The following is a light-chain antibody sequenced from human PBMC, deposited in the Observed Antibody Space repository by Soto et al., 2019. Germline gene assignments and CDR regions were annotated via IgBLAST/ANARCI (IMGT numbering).Light chain of an antibody. J-gene: IGKJ2*01. Sequence: DIQMTQSPSSLSASVGDRVTITCRASQSISSYLTWYQQKPGKAPKLLIYAASSLQSGVPSRFSGSGSVTAFSLTISSLQPEDFSTYYCQHSYRTQPYTFGQGTKLEIK. CDR3: QHSYRTQPYT. V-gene: IGKV1-39*01. CDR1: QSISSY. CDR2: AAS.